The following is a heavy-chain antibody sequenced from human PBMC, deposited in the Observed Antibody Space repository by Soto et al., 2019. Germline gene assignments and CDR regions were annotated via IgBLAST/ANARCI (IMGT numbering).Heavy chain of an antibody. CDR1: GFTFSSYA. J-gene: IGHJ6*03. CDR3: AKVGANGVCYYMDV. D-gene: IGHD2-8*01. Sequence: GGSLRLSCAASGFTFSSYAMSWVRQAPGKGLEWVSAISGSGGSTYYADSVKGRFTISRDNSKNTLYLQMNSLRAEDTAVYYCAKVGANGVCYYMDVWGKGTTVTVSS. CDR2: ISGSGGST. V-gene: IGHV3-23*01.